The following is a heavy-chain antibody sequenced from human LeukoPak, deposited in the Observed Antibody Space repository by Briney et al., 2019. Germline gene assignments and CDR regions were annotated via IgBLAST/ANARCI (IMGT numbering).Heavy chain of an antibody. CDR3: ARDLGRYYYDSSGYPNLDY. Sequence: GASVKVSCKASGYTFTSYGISWVRQAPGQGLEWMGWISAYNGNTNYARKLQGRVTMTTDTSTSTAYMELRSLRSDDTAVYYCARDLGRYYYDSSGYPNLDYWGQGTLVTVSS. V-gene: IGHV1-18*01. D-gene: IGHD3-22*01. CDR1: GYTFTSYG. CDR2: ISAYNGNT. J-gene: IGHJ4*02.